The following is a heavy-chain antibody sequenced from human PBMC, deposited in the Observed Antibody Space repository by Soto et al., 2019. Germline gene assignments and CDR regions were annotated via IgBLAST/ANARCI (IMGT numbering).Heavy chain of an antibody. V-gene: IGHV4-59*01. J-gene: IGHJ6*02. CDR1: GVSISSYY. CDR3: AKSSNYVNYYGMDV. CDR2: IYYSGST. D-gene: IGHD4-4*01. Sequence: SETLSLTCTVSGVSISSYYWSWIRQPPGKGLEWIGYIYYSGSTNYNPSLKSRVTISVDTSKNQFSLKLSSVTAADTAVYYCAKSSNYVNYYGMDVWGQGTTVTVSS.